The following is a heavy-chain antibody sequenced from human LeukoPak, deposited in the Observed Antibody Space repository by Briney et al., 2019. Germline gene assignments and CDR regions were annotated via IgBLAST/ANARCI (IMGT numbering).Heavy chain of an antibody. J-gene: IGHJ6*02. CDR3: ARDKDYYGSGSYSYYYYYGMDV. CDR1: AGTFSSYA. CDR2: IIPILGIA. V-gene: IGHV1-69*04. D-gene: IGHD3-10*01. Sequence: ASVKVSCKSSAGTFSSYAISWVRQAPGQGLEWMGRIIPILGIANYAQKFQGRVTITADKSTSTAYMELSSLRSEDTAVYYCARDKDYYGSGSYSYYYYYGMDVWGQGTTVTVSS.